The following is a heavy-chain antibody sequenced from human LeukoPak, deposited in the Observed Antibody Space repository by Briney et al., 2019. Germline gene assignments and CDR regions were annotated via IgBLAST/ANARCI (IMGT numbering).Heavy chain of an antibody. Sequence: SETLSLTCAVYGGSFSGYYWSWIRQPPGKGLEWIGEINHSGSTNYNPSLKSRVTISVDTSKNQFSLKLSSVTAADTAVYYCARRLVRGSYRWFDPWGQGTLVTVSS. D-gene: IGHD3-10*01. J-gene: IGHJ5*02. CDR1: GGSFSGYY. CDR2: INHSGST. V-gene: IGHV4-34*01. CDR3: ARRLVRGSYRWFDP.